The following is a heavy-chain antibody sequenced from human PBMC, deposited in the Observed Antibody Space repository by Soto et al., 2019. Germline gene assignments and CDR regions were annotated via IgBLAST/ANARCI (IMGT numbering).Heavy chain of an antibody. CDR2: IYYSGST. D-gene: IGHD5-18*01. CDR1: GGSISSGDYY. CDR3: ARGRWEYGYGFFDY. V-gene: IGHV4-30-4*01. Sequence: QVQLQESGPGLVKPSQTLSLTCTVSGGSISSGDYYWSWIRQPPGKGLEWIGYIYYSGSTYYNPTPKSRATISVDTSKNQFSPKLRSVTAADAAVYYCARGRWEYGYGFFDYWGQGTLVTVSS. J-gene: IGHJ4*02.